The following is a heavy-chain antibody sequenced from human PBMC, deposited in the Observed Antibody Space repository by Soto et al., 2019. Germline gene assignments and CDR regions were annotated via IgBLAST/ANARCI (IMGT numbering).Heavy chain of an antibody. Sequence: ASVKVSCKASGYTFTSYDINWVRQAPGQGLEWMGWMNPNSGNTGYAQKFQGRVTMTRNTSISTAYMELSSLRSEDTAVYYCARDRYYDSSGYRVYGMDVWGQGTTVTVSS. CDR1: GYTFTSYD. CDR2: MNPNSGNT. J-gene: IGHJ6*02. D-gene: IGHD3-22*01. CDR3: ARDRYYDSSGYRVYGMDV. V-gene: IGHV1-8*01.